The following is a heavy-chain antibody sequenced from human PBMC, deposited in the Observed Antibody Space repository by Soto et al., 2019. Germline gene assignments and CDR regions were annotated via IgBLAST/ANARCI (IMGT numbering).Heavy chain of an antibody. V-gene: IGHV2-5*02. J-gene: IGHJ4*02. Sequence: ESGPTLVNPTQTLTLTCTFSGFSLSTSGVGVGWIRQPPGKALEWLALIYWDDDKRYSPSLKSRLTITKDTSKNQVVLTMTNMDPVDTATYYCAHRGAHDYGDSGIGTVVYWGQGTLVTVSS. CDR1: GFSLSTSGVG. CDR2: IYWDDDK. D-gene: IGHD4-17*01. CDR3: AHRGAHDYGDSGIGTVVY.